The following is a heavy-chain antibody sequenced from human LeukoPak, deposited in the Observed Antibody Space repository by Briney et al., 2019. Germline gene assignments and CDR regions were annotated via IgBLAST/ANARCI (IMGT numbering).Heavy chain of an antibody. CDR2: INPNSGDT. CDR1: GYTFTGYY. V-gene: IGHV1-2*02. CDR3: ARDGSPAIAIFGMIITNWFDP. Sequence: GASVKVSCKASGYTFTGYYIHWVRQAPGQGREWMGWINPNSGDTMYAQTFQGRVTMTGDTSINTGYMELSRLKSDDTAVYYCARDGSPAIAIFGMIITNWFDPWGQGTLVTVSS. J-gene: IGHJ5*02. D-gene: IGHD3-3*01.